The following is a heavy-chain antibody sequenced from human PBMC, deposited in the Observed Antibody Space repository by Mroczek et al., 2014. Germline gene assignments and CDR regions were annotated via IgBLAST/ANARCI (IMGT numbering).Heavy chain of an antibody. V-gene: IGHV4-34*01. CDR2: INHSGST. J-gene: IGHJ4*02. CDR3: ARGENIVVVPAAIRASTYFDY. Sequence: QVQLQQWGAGLLKPSETLSLTCAVYGGSFSGYYWSWIRQPPGKGLEWIGEINHSGSTNYNPSLKSRVTISVDTSKNQFSLKLSSVTAADTAVYYCARGENIVVVPAAIRASTYFDYWGQGTLVTVSS. CDR1: GGSFSGYY. D-gene: IGHD2-2*02.